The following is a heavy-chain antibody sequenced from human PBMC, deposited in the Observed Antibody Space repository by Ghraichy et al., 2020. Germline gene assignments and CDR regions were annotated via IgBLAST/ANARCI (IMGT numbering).Heavy chain of an antibody. CDR2: IIPIFGTA. CDR1: GGTFSSYA. D-gene: IGHD3-3*01. CDR3: ARDRHHDFWSGTIDY. V-gene: IGHV1-69*13. Sequence: SVTVSCKASGGTFSSYAISWVRQAPGQGLEWMGGIIPIFGTANYAQKFQGRVTITADESTSTAYMELSSLRSEDTAVYYCARDRHHDFWSGTIDYWGQGTLVTVSS. J-gene: IGHJ4*02.